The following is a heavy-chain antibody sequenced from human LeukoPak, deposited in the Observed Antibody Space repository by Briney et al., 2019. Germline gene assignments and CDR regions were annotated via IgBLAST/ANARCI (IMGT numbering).Heavy chain of an antibody. D-gene: IGHD1-26*01. CDR1: GGSISSYY. CDR3: ARVAPYSGSYYAFDI. J-gene: IGHJ3*02. Sequence: SETLSLTCTVSGGSISSYYWSWIRQPAGKGLEWIGRIYTSGSTNYNPSLKSRVTMSVDTSKNQFSLKLSSVTAADTAVYYCARVAPYSGSYYAFDIWGQGTMVTVSS. CDR2: IYTSGST. V-gene: IGHV4-4*07.